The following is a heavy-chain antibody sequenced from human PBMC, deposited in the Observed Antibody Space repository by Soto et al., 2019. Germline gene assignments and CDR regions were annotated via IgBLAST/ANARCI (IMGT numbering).Heavy chain of an antibody. D-gene: IGHD3-10*01. CDR2: IYHDRGT. V-gene: IGHV4-30-4*08. Sequence: QVQLQESGPGLVKPSQTLSLTCTVSGDSVNNGDCYWTWIRQSPGKGLEWIGYIYHDRGTYYNSSLRSRLRLYLDISENQFSLKLASVTAADTAVYYCARMRLKYGADFWGQGIRVTVSS. CDR3: ARMRLKYGADF. J-gene: IGHJ4*02. CDR1: GDSVNNGDCY.